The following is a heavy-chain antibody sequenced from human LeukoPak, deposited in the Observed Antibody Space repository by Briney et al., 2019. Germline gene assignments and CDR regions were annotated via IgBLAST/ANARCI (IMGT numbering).Heavy chain of an antibody. Sequence: GGSLRLSCAVSGITFSNYGMSWVRQAPGKGLEWVAGISGSGGGTNYADSVKGRLTISRDNPKNTLYLQMHSLRADDTAVYFCAKRGVVVRVILVGFHREADYFDSWGQGALVTVSS. CDR1: GITFSNYG. V-gene: IGHV3-23*01. CDR3: AKRGVVVRVILVGFHREADYFDS. CDR2: ISGSGGGT. D-gene: IGHD3-10*01. J-gene: IGHJ4*02.